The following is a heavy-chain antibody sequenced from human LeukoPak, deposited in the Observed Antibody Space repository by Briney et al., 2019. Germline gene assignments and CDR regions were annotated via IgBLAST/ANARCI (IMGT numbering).Heavy chain of an antibody. Sequence: SETLSLTCNVSGGSISSYYWTWVRQPPGSGLEGIGRINAKGDINSNPPPKRRVTMSVETSKNQFYLTMTSLTAPDTAVYFCAREGLHLWSGYLQDWGRGTLVTVSS. CDR3: AREGLHLWSGYLQD. D-gene: IGHD3-3*02. CDR2: INAKGDI. V-gene: IGHV4-4*07. CDR1: GGSISSYY. J-gene: IGHJ4*02.